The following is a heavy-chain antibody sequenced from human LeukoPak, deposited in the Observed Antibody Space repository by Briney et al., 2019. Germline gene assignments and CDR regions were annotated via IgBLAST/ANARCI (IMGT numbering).Heavy chain of an antibody. CDR3: ARALRVGWNDGRLSYMDV. CDR2: IYTSGST. D-gene: IGHD1-1*01. Sequence: PSETLSLTCTVSSDSMTSYYWSWIRQPAGKGLEWIGRIYTSGSTNYNPSLKSRVIMSADTSKNQFSLELSSATAADTAVYYCARALRVGWNDGRLSYMDVWGKGTMVTVSS. J-gene: IGHJ6*03. CDR1: SDSMTSYY. V-gene: IGHV4-4*07.